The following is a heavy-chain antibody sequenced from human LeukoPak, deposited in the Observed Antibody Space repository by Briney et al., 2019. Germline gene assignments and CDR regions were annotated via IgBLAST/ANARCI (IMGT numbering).Heavy chain of an antibody. V-gene: IGHV4-59*01. CDR2: IYYSGST. Sequence: PSETLSLTCTVSGGSTSRYYWSWIRQPPGKGLEWIGYIYYSGSTNYNPSLKSRVTISIDTSKKQFFLKLTSVTAADTAVYYCARADFWSGYSIDYWGQGTLVTVSS. D-gene: IGHD3-3*01. J-gene: IGHJ4*02. CDR1: GGSTSRYY. CDR3: ARADFWSGYSIDY.